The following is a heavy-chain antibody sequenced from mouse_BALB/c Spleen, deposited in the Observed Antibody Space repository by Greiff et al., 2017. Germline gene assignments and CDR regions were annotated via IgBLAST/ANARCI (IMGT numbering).Heavy chain of an antibody. V-gene: IGHV3-8*02. CDR1: GYSITSGY. CDR3: AGCSSGYALDY. D-gene: IGHD3-1*01. J-gene: IGHJ4*01. Sequence: EVKLVESGPSLVKPSQTLSLTCSVTGYSITSGYLNWIRKFPGNKLEYMGYISYSGSTYYNPTLKSRISINRDTSKDQYYLRLNSVTTEDNATYYCAGCSSGYALDYWGQGTSVTVSA. CDR2: ISYSGST.